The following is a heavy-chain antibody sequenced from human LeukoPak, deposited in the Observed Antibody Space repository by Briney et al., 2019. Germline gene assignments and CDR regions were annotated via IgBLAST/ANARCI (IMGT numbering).Heavy chain of an antibody. D-gene: IGHD6-19*01. CDR2: IIPILGIA. CDR3: ARATTGYSSGWYNWFDP. CDR1: GGTFSSYT. Sequence: ASVKVSXKASGGTFSSYTISWVRQAPGQGLEWMGRIIPILGIANYAQKFQGRVTITADKSTSTAYMELSSLRSEDTAVYYCARATTGYSSGWYNWFDPWGQGTLVTVSS. V-gene: IGHV1-69*02. J-gene: IGHJ5*02.